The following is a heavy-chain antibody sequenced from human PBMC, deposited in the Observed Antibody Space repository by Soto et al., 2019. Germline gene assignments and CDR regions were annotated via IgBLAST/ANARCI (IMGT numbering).Heavy chain of an antibody. V-gene: IGHV5-51*01. CDR2: IFPCDSET. CDR3: ARHETYCTSRSCYQGYDL. D-gene: IGHD2-15*01. Sequence: GESLKISCNGAGYSFSNYCIVSLLEVPWKGLYWLRFIFPCDSETTYNPSFEDQVTMSADKSTDTAYLQWTSLKAPDTAIYYCARHETYCTSRSCYQGYDLCGNGPLVIVSS. J-gene: IGHJ4*01. CDR1: GYSFSNYC.